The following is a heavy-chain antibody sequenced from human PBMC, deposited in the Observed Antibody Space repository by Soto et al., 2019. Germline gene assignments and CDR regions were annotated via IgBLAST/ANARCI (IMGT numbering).Heavy chain of an antibody. J-gene: IGHJ4*02. V-gene: IGHV3-23*01. CDR1: GFTFSSYA. Sequence: GGSLRLSCAASGFTFSSYAMSWVRQAPGKGLEWVSAISGSGGSTYYADSVKGRFTISRDNSKNTLYLQMNSLRAEDTAVYYCAKAEGDYDSSGYYRFEDWGQGTLVTGSS. CDR2: ISGSGGST. D-gene: IGHD3-22*01. CDR3: AKAEGDYDSSGYYRFED.